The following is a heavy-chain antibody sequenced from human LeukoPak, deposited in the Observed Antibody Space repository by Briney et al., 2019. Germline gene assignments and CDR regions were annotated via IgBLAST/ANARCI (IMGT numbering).Heavy chain of an antibody. CDR3: ARHLLIAAAGTLSWFDP. Sequence: ASVKVSCKVSGYTLTELSMHWVRQAPGKGLEWMGGFDPEDGETIYAQKFQGRVTMTRDTSTSTVYMELSSLRSEDTAVYYCARHLLIAAAGTLSWFDPWGQGTLVTVSS. V-gene: IGHV1-24*01. D-gene: IGHD6-13*01. CDR1: GYTLTELS. CDR2: FDPEDGET. J-gene: IGHJ5*02.